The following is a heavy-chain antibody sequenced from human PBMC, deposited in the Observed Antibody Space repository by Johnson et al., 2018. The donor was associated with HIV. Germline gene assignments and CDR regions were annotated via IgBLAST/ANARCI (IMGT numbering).Heavy chain of an antibody. CDR1: GFTVRSNH. D-gene: IGHD3-9*01. V-gene: IGHV3-66*01. CDR3: AKDTIAGVKGDSLI. Sequence: VQLVESGGGLVQPGGSLRLSCASSGFTVRSNHISWVRQTPGKGLEWVSVIHSGDKTYYADSVKGRFTISRDNSKNTLYLQMNSLRAEDTAVYYCAKDTIAGVKGDSLIWGQGTMVTVSS. J-gene: IGHJ3*02. CDR2: IHSGDKT.